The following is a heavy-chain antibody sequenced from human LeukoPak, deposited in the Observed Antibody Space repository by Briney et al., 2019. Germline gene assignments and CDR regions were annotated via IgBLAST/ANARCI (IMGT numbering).Heavy chain of an antibody. CDR2: MNAGNGNT. Sequence: ASVKVSCKASGYTFTTHAMHWVRQAPGQRLEWMGWMNAGNGNTKYSQKFQGRVTITRDTSASTAYMELTSLRSEDTAVYYCARGPLASSGWYVLDYWGQGTLVTVSS. J-gene: IGHJ4*02. CDR1: GYTFTTHA. D-gene: IGHD6-19*01. CDR3: ARGPLASSGWYVLDY. V-gene: IGHV1-3*01.